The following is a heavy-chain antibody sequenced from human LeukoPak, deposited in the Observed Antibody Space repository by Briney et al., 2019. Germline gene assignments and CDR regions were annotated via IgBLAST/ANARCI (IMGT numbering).Heavy chain of an antibody. V-gene: IGHV1-46*01. CDR3: ARDHWELHPLDY. D-gene: IGHD1-26*01. Sequence: ASVKVSCKASGYTFTSYYMHWVRQAPGQGLEWMGIINPSGGSTSYAQKFQGRVTMTRDTPTSTVYMELSSLRSGDTAVYYCARDHWELHPLDYWGQGTLVTVSS. CDR2: INPSGGST. CDR1: GYTFTSYY. J-gene: IGHJ4*02.